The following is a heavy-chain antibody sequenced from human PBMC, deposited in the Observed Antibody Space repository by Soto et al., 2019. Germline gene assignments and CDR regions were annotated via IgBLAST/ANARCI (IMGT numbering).Heavy chain of an antibody. CDR3: AREGTRGEFDY. V-gene: IGHV3-33*08. CDR2: IWYDGSNK. CDR1: GFTFSSYA. J-gene: IGHJ4*02. D-gene: IGHD3-16*01. Sequence: VQLLESGGGLVQPGGSLRLSCAASGFTFSSYAMSWVRQAPGKGLEWVAVIWYDGSNKYYADSVKGRFTISRDNSKNTLYLQMNSLRAEDTAVYYCAREGTRGEFDYWGQGTLVTVSS.